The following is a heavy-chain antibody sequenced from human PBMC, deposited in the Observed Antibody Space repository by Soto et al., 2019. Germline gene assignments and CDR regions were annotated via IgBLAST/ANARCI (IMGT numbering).Heavy chain of an antibody. J-gene: IGHJ6*02. CDR2: ISRDGSNK. CDR1: GFIFSTYA. D-gene: IGHD3-3*01. V-gene: IGHV3-30-3*01. CDR3: ARGGRFWGGSYHRVSGMDV. Sequence: QVQLVESGGGVVQPGTSLRLSCAASGFIFSTYAMHWVRQAPGKGLEWVAVISRDGSNKYYTDSVKGRFTVSRDDSKNTLNVQMNSLRAEDTAIYYCARGGRFWGGSYHRVSGMDVWGQGTTVTVSS.